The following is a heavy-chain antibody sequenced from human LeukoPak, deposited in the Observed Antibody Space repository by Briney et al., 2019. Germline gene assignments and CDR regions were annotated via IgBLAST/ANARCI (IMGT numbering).Heavy chain of an antibody. D-gene: IGHD6-13*01. V-gene: IGHV4-34*01. Sequence: SESLSLTCAVYGGSFSGYYWSWIRQPPGKGLEWIGEINHSGSTNYNPSLKSRVTISVDTSKNQFSLKLSSVTAADTAVYYCARGSGRYSSSSVHWGQGTLVTVSS. CDR1: GGSFSGYY. CDR3: ARGSGRYSSSSVH. CDR2: INHSGST. J-gene: IGHJ4*02.